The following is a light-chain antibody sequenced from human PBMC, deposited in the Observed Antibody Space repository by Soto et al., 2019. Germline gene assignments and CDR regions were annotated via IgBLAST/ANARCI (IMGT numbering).Light chain of an antibody. J-gene: IGKJ2*01. CDR1: LSVSTW. V-gene: IGKV1-12*01. Sequence: IQMTQSPSSVSASVGDGVTITCRASLSVSTWLAWYRQKPGKAPELLIYAASSLQSGVPSRFSDSGSGTDFTLTISSLQPEDFATYFCQQTNSPYTFGQGTTVEI. CDR2: AAS. CDR3: QQTNSPYT.